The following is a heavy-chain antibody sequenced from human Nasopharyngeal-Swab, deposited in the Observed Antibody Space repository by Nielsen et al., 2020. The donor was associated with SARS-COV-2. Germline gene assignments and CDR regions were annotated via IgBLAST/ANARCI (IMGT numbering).Heavy chain of an antibody. V-gene: IGHV1-2*02. CDR2: LNPNSGGT. CDR3: AREIYYGSGSYYVDDAFDI. D-gene: IGHD3-10*01. Sequence: WERQAPGQGPEWVGSLNPNSGGTNYAQKFQGRVTLTLDTSINTAYMDLTSLRSDDTAVYYCAREIYYGSGSYYVDDAFDIWGQGTMVTVSS. J-gene: IGHJ3*02.